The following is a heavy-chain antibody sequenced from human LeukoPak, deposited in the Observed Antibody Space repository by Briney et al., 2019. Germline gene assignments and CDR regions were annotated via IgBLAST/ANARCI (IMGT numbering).Heavy chain of an antibody. V-gene: IGHV3-30-3*01. Sequence: GGSLRLSCAASGFTFSSYAMHWVRQAPGKGLEWVAVISYDGSNKYYADSVKGRFTISRDNSKNTLHLQMNSLRAEDTAVYYCARDLMDVWGQGTTVTVSS. J-gene: IGHJ6*02. CDR3: ARDLMDV. CDR2: ISYDGSNK. CDR1: GFTFSSYA.